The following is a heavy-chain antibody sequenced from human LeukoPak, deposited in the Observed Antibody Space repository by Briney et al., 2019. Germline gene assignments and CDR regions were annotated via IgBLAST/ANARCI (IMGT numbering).Heavy chain of an antibody. Sequence: SGTLSLTCTVSGYSISSGHYWGWIRQPPGKGLEYIGSIYHSGSTYYNPSLKSRVTISVDTSKNQFSLRLSSVTAADTAVYYCASYPFRVRAFDIWGQGTMVTVSS. CDR2: IYHSGST. V-gene: IGHV4-38-2*02. CDR1: GYSISSGHY. CDR3: ASYPFRVRAFDI. J-gene: IGHJ3*02. D-gene: IGHD3-3*01.